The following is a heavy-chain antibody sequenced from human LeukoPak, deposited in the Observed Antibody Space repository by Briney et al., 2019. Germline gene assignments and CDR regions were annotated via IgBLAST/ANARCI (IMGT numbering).Heavy chain of an antibody. CDR1: GFTFSDYY. CDR3: AKAPHYDILTGYFGY. J-gene: IGHJ4*02. V-gene: IGHV3-11*01. CDR2: ISSSGSTI. Sequence: GGSLRLSCAASGFTFSDYYMSWIRQAPGKGLEWVSYISSSGSTIYYADSVKGRFTISRDNAKNSLYLQMNSLRAEDTALYYCAKAPHYDILTGYFGYWGQGTLVTVSS. D-gene: IGHD3-9*01.